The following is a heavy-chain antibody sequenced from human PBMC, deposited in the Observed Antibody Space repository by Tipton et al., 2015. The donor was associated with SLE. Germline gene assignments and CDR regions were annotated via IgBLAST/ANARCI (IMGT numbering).Heavy chain of an antibody. D-gene: IGHD7-27*01. CDR3: VRVGTPDYYMDV. V-gene: IGHV3-9*01. CDR2: IGWNSGYI. J-gene: IGHJ6*03. CDR1: GFSFDDYA. Sequence: SLRLSCAASGFSFDDYAMHWVRQPLGKGLEWVSGIGWNSGYIAYADSVEGRFTISRDNAKKSLYLQMNSLRREDTALYYCVRVGTPDYYMDVWGKGTRVTVSS.